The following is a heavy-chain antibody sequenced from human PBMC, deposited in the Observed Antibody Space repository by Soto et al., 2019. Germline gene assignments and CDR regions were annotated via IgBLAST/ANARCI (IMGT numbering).Heavy chain of an antibody. V-gene: IGHV1-69*08. CDR3: ARDWGGGYYTNGVCYSNWFDP. CDR1: GGTFSSYT. CDR2: IIPILGTA. Sequence: QVQLVKSGAEVKKSGSSVKVSCKASGGTFSSYTLSWVRQAPGQGLEWMGRIIPILGTANYAQNFQGRVTITADKSTSTAYMGLGRLRFEDTAMYYCARDWGGGYYTNGVCYSNWFDPWGQGTLVTVSS. J-gene: IGHJ5*02. D-gene: IGHD2-8*01.